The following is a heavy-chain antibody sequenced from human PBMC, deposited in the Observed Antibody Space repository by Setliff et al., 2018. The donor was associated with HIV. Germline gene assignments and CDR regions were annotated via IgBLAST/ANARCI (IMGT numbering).Heavy chain of an antibody. D-gene: IGHD2-21*01. Sequence: PGESLKISCEASGYIFTDYWIGWVRQMPGKGLEWMGIIYPGDSDTRYSPSFQGQVTFSADKSTSAVYLQWDSLKASDSAIYYCARAPRSPLRWRDNLLSSSSFFMDVWGKGTTVTVSS. J-gene: IGHJ6*03. V-gene: IGHV5-51*01. CDR1: GYIFTDYW. CDR2: IYPGDSDT. CDR3: ARAPRSPLRWRDNLLSSSSFFMDV.